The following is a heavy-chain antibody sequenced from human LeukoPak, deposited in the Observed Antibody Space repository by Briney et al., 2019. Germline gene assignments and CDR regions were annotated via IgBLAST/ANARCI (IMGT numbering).Heavy chain of an antibody. CDR1: GGCISSYY. V-gene: IGHV4-59*01. J-gene: IGHJ4*02. Sequence: SETLSLTCTVSGGCISSYYWSWIRQPPGKGLEWIGYIYYSGSTNYNPSLKSRVTISVDTSKNQFSLKLSSVTAVDTAVYYCARVRGLVAAGTAPFDYWGQGTLVTVSS. CDR2: IYYSGST. CDR3: ARVRGLVAAGTAPFDY. D-gene: IGHD6-13*01.